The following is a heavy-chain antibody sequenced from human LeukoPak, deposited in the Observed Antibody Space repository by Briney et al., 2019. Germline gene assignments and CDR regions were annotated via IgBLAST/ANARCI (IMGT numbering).Heavy chain of an antibody. CDR2: IWYDGGNK. Sequence: GRSLRLSCAASGFSFSNFSMHWVRQAPGKGLEWVEVIWYDGGNKFYVDSVKGRFTISRDNSQNTLYLEMNSLRAEDTAVYYCAREPWVPPYYYFGMDVWGQGTTVTVSS. CDR1: GFSFSNFS. V-gene: IGHV3-33*08. D-gene: IGHD1-26*01. J-gene: IGHJ6*02. CDR3: AREPWVPPYYYFGMDV.